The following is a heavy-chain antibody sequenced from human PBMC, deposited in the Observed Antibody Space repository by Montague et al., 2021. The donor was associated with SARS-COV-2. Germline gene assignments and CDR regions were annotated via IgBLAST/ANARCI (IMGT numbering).Heavy chain of an antibody. CDR3: ARHWGVAAAGN. J-gene: IGHJ4*02. D-gene: IGHD6-13*01. CDR1: GGSITDRTYY. V-gene: IGHV4-39*01. CDR2: INYSGTT. Sequence: SETLSLTYSVSGGSITDRTYYWGCIRQSPGKGLEWIGGINYSGTTHYNPSLKSRVTTSLDTAKNQFSLKMTSVTAADTAVYYCARHWGVAAAGNRGQGTLVTVSS.